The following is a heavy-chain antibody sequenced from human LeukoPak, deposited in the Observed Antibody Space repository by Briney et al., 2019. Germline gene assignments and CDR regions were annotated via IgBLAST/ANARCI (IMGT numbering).Heavy chain of an antibody. V-gene: IGHV4-39*01. J-gene: IGHJ5*02. CDR2: MYYSGST. D-gene: IGHD6-19*01. Sequence: SETLSLTCTASGGSISSSNYCCGWVRQPPGKWLEWIVNMYYSGSTYYNPSLKSRVTISVDTSKNQVSLKLSSVTAADTAVYYCARPYSSGWYGSFSAWGQGTLVTVSS. CDR1: GGSISSSNYC. CDR3: ARPYSSGWYGSFSA.